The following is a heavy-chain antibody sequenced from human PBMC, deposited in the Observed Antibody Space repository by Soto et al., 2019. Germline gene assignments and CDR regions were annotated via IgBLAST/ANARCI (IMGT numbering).Heavy chain of an antibody. CDR3: VRGWGLLPYYVMNV. D-gene: IGHD2-21*02. Sequence: PSATLSPTCTFSGGSTTGGGYSWNWIRQSPGKGLECIGYIYHGGRTKYNPSLQSRVTISVDTSKNDFSLNLSSVTAADTAVYFCVRGWGLLPYYVMNVWGHGTAVTVSS. CDR2: IYHGGRT. CDR1: GGSTTGGGYS. J-gene: IGHJ6*02. V-gene: IGHV4-30-2*06.